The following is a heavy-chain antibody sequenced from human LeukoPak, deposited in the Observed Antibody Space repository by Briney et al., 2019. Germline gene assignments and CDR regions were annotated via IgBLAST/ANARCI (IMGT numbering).Heavy chain of an antibody. J-gene: IGHJ4*02. D-gene: IGHD2-15*01. Sequence: TEGSLSLFCTACVFRFCICWVRWVRRATGGGVEWVANIKQDGSEKYYVDSVKGRFTISRDNAKNSLYLQMNSLRAEDTAVYYCARFIVVVATHDYWGQGTLVTVSS. CDR1: VFRFCICW. CDR2: IKQDGSEK. V-gene: IGHV3-7*01. CDR3: ARFIVVVATHDY.